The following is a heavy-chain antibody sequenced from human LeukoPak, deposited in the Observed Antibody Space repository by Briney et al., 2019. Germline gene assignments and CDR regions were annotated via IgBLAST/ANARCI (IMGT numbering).Heavy chain of an antibody. CDR1: GVTFSDYY. CDR3: ARSTYDTTLSGLEHRRETSFY. D-gene: IGHD3-9*01. Sequence: SETLSLTCAAYGVTFSDYYWSWIRQPPGKGLEWIGEINHSGSTNYNPSLKSRVTISVDTSKNQFSLKLSSVTAADTAGYYCARSTYDTTLSGLEHRRETSFYGGQGTLVTVSS. CDR2: INHSGST. J-gene: IGHJ4*02. V-gene: IGHV4-34*01.